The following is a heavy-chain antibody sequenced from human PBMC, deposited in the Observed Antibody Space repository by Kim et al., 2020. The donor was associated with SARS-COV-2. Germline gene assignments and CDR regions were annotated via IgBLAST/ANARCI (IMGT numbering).Heavy chain of an antibody. D-gene: IGHD2-21*01. CDR2: IIGRGVTT. V-gene: IGHV3-23*01. CDR1: GFTFNNYA. Sequence: GGSLRLSCAASGFTFNNYAMNWFRQAPEKGLEWVSAIIGRGVTTYYADSVKGRFTVSRDNSKNTLYLQMNSLRAEDAAVYHCAKVTSGAYVGGDHFDCWGQGTLVTVSS. J-gene: IGHJ4*02. CDR3: AKVTSGAYVGGDHFDC.